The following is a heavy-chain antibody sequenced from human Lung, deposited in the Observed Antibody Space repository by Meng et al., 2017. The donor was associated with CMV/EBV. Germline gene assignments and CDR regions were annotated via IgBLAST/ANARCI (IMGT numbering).Heavy chain of an antibody. CDR3: ARGRDDDISLGYYYNRGFDV. D-gene: IGHD3-22*01. V-gene: IGHV4-59*01. CDR2: ISHSGTS. J-gene: IGHJ6*02. Sequence: SXTXSLXXTVSGGSITSYYWNWIRQPPGKKLEWIGDISHSGTSSYNPSLKSRVIITVDTSRNQFSLKLTSVAAADTAVYFCARGRDDDISLGYYYNRGFDVWXREATVTVSS. CDR1: GGSITSYY.